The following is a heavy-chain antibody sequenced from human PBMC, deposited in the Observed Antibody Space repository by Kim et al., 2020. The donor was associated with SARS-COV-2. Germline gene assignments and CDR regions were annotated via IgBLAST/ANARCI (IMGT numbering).Heavy chain of an antibody. V-gene: IGHV1-24*01. J-gene: IGHJ6*02. D-gene: IGHD3-22*01. CDR1: GYTLTELS. CDR2: FDPEDGET. Sequence: ASVKVSCKVSGYTLTELSMHWVRQAPGKGLEWMGGFDPEDGETIYAQKFQGRVTMTEDTSTDTAYMELSSLRSEDTAVYYCATGDYYYDSSGTFYYYYGMDVWGQGTTGTVS. CDR3: ATGDYYYDSSGTFYYYYGMDV.